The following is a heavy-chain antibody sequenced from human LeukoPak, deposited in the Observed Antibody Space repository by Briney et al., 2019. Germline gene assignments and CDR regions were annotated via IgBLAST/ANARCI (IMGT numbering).Heavy chain of an antibody. D-gene: IGHD4-17*01. CDR3: VRGGVTTGEDY. CDR1: GGSISSYY. J-gene: IGHJ4*02. Sequence: SETLSLTCTVSGGSISSYYWSWIRQPPGKGLEWIGYIYYSGSTNYNPSFKSRVTISVDTSKNQFSLKLSSVTAADTAVYYCVRGGVTTGEDYWGQGTLVTVSS. V-gene: IGHV4-59*01. CDR2: IYYSGST.